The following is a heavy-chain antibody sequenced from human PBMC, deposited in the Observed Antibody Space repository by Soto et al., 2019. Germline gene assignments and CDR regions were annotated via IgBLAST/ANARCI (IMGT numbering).Heavy chain of an antibody. D-gene: IGHD5-18*01. CDR3: AIPRPYTAAPFAYYYYYGMDV. V-gene: IGHV5-51*01. CDR2: IYPGDSDT. Sequence: PGESLNISCNGSGYSFTSYWIGWVRQIPGKCREWMGIIYPGDSDTRYSPSFQGQVTISADKSISTAYLQWSSLKASDTAMYYCAIPRPYTAAPFAYYYYYGMDVWGQGTTVTVSS. J-gene: IGHJ6*02. CDR1: GYSFTSYW.